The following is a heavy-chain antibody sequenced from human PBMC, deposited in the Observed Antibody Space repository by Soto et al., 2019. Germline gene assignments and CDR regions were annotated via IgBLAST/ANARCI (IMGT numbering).Heavy chain of an antibody. CDR3: ARAVAVPADFDY. J-gene: IGHJ4*02. Sequence: SVRVSCKASGGTFSSYAISWVRQAPGQGLEWMGGIIPIFGTANYAQKFQGRVTITADESTSTAYMELSSLRSEDTAVYYCARAVAVPADFDYWGQGTLVTVSS. CDR1: GGTFSSYA. CDR2: IIPIFGTA. V-gene: IGHV1-69*13. D-gene: IGHD6-19*01.